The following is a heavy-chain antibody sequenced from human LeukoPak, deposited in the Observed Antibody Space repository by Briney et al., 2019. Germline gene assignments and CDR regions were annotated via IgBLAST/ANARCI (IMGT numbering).Heavy chain of an antibody. V-gene: IGHV4-30-4*01. D-gene: IGHD2-2*01. CDR3: ARGCGSTSCYDFDS. J-gene: IGHJ3*02. CDR2: IYYSGST. CDR1: GGSISSGDYY. Sequence: PSQTLSLTCTVSGGSISSGDYYWRWIRQRPGRGREWIGYIYYSGSTYYNPSRKSRVTISVATSKNQFSLKLSSVTAADTAVYYCARGCGSTSCYDFDSGGQRTMVTVSA.